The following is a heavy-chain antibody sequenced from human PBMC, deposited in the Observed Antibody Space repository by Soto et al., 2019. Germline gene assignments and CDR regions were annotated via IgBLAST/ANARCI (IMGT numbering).Heavy chain of an antibody. CDR3: AREFKEFSDAFYI. Sequence: QVQLQESGPGLVKPSQTLSLSCTVSGVSISSGGCYWSWIRQHPVKGLEWIGYIHYTGSTYYNPSLKSRVTISVDTSKNEFSLKMSSMTAADTAVYYCAREFKEFSDAFYIWGQGTMVTVS. CDR2: IHYTGST. D-gene: IGHD3-3*01. CDR1: GVSISSGGCY. J-gene: IGHJ3*02. V-gene: IGHV4-31*03.